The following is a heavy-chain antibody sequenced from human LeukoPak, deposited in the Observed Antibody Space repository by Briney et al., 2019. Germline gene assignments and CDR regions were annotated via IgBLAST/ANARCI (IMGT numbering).Heavy chain of an antibody. D-gene: IGHD1-26*01. J-gene: IGHJ4*02. V-gene: IGHV1-8*01. Sequence: ASVKVSCKASGYTFTSYDINWVRQATGQGLEWMGWMNPNSGNTGYAQKFQGRVTMTRNTSISTAYMGLSSLRSEDTAVYYCATSHSWELLYDYWGQGTLVTVSS. CDR1: GYTFTSYD. CDR2: MNPNSGNT. CDR3: ATSHSWELLYDY.